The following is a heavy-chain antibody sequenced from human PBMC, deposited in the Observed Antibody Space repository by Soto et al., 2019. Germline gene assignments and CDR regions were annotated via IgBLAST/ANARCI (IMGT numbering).Heavy chain of an antibody. V-gene: IGHV4-31*03. J-gene: IGHJ4*02. CDR1: GGSISSGGYY. CDR3: ARSFNPPGRPRGYYFGY. CDR2: IYYSGST. Sequence: PSETLSLTCTVSGGSISSGGYYWSWIRQHPGKGLEWIGYIYYSGSTYYNPSLKSRVTISVDTSKNQFSLKLSSVTAADTAVYYRARSFNPPGRPRGYYFGYWGQGTLLTVSS.